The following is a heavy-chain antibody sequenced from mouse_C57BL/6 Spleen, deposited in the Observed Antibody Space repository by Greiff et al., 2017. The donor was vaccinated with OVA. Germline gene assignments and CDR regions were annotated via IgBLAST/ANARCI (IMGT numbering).Heavy chain of an antibody. CDR2: IYPSDSET. Sequence: QVQLQQPGAELVRPGSSVKLSCKASGYTFTSYWMDWVKQRPGQGLEWIGNIYPSDSETHYNQKFKDKATLTVDKSSSTAYMQLSSLTSEDSAVXSCARKDYWGQGTTLTVSS. J-gene: IGHJ2*01. CDR3: ARKDY. CDR1: GYTFTSYW. V-gene: IGHV1-61*01.